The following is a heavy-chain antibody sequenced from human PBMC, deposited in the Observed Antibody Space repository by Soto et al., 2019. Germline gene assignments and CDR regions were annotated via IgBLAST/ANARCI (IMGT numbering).Heavy chain of an antibody. J-gene: IGHJ5*02. CDR2: INHSGST. CDR3: ARALVPAPYSSSSLRWFDP. CDR1: GGSFSGYY. V-gene: IGHV4-34*01. D-gene: IGHD6-6*01. Sequence: QVQLQQWGAGLLKPSETLSLTCAVYGGSFSGYYWSWIRQPPGKGLEWIGEINHSGSTNYNPSLKSRVTISVDTSKNQFSLKLSSVTAADTAVYYCARALVPAPYSSSSLRWFDPWGQGTLVTVSS.